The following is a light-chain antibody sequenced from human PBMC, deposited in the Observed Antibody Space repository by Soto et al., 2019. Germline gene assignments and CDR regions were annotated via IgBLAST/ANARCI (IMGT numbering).Light chain of an antibody. V-gene: IGLV2-23*02. CDR1: MRDVGAYNL. Sequence: QSALTQPASVSGSAGQSITISCSGTMRDVGAYNLVSWYQQHPGTAPKLIIYDVTKRPSGVSDRFSASKSGNTASLTISGLQAEDEADYYCSSYAGLATYVLFGGGTKLTVL. CDR2: DVT. J-gene: IGLJ2*01. CDR3: SSYAGLATYVL.